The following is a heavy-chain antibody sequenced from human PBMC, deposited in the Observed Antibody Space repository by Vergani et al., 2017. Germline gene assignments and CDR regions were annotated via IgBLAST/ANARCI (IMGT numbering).Heavy chain of an antibody. D-gene: IGHD3-3*01. J-gene: IGHJ4*02. Sequence: EVQLLESGGGLVQPGGSLRLSCAASGFTFSSYAMSWVRQAPGKGLEWVSAISGSGGSTYYADSVKGRFTISRDNSKNTLYLQMKSLRAEDTAVYYCANSPEGVVIIYYFDYWGQGTLVTVSS. V-gene: IGHV3-23*01. CDR2: ISGSGGST. CDR3: ANSPEGVVIIYYFDY. CDR1: GFTFSSYA.